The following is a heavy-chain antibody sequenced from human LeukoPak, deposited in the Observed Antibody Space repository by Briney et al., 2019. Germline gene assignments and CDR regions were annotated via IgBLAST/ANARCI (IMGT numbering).Heavy chain of an antibody. CDR1: GFTFSNHG. V-gene: IGHV3-23*01. CDR2: IGPSGDRT. CDR3: GRDSPPDY. Sequence: GGSLRLSCAASGFTFSNHGMNWVRQAPGKGLEWVSGIGPSGDRTHYADSVKGRFSISRDNSEKTVYLEMNSLRAEDTAVYYCGRDSPPDYWGQGTLVTVSS. J-gene: IGHJ4*02.